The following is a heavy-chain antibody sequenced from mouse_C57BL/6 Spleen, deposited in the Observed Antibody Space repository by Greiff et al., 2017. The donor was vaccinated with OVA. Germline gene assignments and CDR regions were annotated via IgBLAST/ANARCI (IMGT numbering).Heavy chain of an antibody. CDR1: GFTFSDYG. Sequence: EVKVVESGGGLVKPGGSLKLSCAASGFTFSDYGMHWVRQAPEKGLEWVAYISSGSSTIYYADTVKGRFTISRDNAKNTLFLQMTSLRSEDTAMYYCATIITTVVAHFDYWGQGTTLTVSS. CDR3: ATIITTVVAHFDY. J-gene: IGHJ2*01. CDR2: ISSGSSTI. D-gene: IGHD1-1*01. V-gene: IGHV5-17*01.